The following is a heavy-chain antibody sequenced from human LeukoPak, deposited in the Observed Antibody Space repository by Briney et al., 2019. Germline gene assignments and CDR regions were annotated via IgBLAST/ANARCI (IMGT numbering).Heavy chain of an antibody. Sequence: GSSMKVSCKASGGTFSSYAISWVRQAPGQGLEWMGGIIPIFGTANYAQKFQGRVTITADESTSTAYMELSSLRSEDTAVYYCARDPVKQWLVFPMDVWGKGTTVTVSS. D-gene: IGHD6-19*01. CDR3: ARDPVKQWLVFPMDV. J-gene: IGHJ6*03. CDR1: GGTFSSYA. V-gene: IGHV1-69*01. CDR2: IIPIFGTA.